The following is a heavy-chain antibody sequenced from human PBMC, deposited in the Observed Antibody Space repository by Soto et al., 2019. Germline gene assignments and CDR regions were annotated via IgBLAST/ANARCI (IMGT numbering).Heavy chain of an antibody. D-gene: IGHD6-19*01. CDR1: GYSFTSYG. CDR2: ISTYNGAT. V-gene: IGHV1-18*04. Sequence: QVQLVQSVTEVKKPGASVQVSCKASGYSFTSYGINWVRQAPGQGLEWMGWISTYNGATNYAQKFQGRVTMTTDTSTTPAYKELRRLTSDDTAVYFCARGDSTGSPRGWFDPWGQGTVVTVSS. J-gene: IGHJ5*02. CDR3: ARGDSTGSPRGWFDP.